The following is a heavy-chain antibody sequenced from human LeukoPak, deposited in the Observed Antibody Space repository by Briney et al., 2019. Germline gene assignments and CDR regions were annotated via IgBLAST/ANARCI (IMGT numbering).Heavy chain of an antibody. Sequence: PSETLSLTCSVSGGSISSPNHDWAWIRQPPGQGLEWIGSIYYSGTTHYNLSLKSRVTLSVDTSQNQFSLKLSSVTAADTAIYFWARSLGANTWVGNWFDPWGQGTLVTVSP. CDR3: ARSLGANTWVGNWFDP. D-gene: IGHD3-10*01. V-gene: IGHV4-39*01. CDR2: IYYSGTT. J-gene: IGHJ5*02. CDR1: GGSISSPNHD.